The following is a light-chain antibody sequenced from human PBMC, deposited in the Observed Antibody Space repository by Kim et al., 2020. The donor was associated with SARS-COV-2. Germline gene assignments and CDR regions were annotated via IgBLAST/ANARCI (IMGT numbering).Light chain of an antibody. V-gene: IGLV3-21*04. CDR1: IRGGNS. Sequence: PGKTAEITSGGNIRGGNSVHWYQQKPGQAPVLFIFYDDDRPSGIPERFSGSHYGNPATLTNSRVEAGDEADYYCQVWDDNTNHVVFGGGTQLTVL. CDR3: QVWDDNTNHVV. CDR2: YDD. J-gene: IGLJ2*01.